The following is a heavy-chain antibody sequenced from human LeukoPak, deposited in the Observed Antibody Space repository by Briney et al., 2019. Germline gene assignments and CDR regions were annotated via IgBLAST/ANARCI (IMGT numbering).Heavy chain of an antibody. J-gene: IGHJ5*02. CDR1: GYTFTSYY. CDR3: ASYLTQKTEYDILTGYYPFKNWFDP. CDR2: INPSGGST. D-gene: IGHD3-9*01. Sequence: ASVKVSCKASGYTFTSYYMHWVRQAPGQGLEWVGIINPSGGSTSYAQKFQGRVTMTRDTSTSTVYMELSSLRSEDTAVYYCASYLTQKTEYDILTGYYPFKNWFDPWGQGTLVTVSS. V-gene: IGHV1-46*03.